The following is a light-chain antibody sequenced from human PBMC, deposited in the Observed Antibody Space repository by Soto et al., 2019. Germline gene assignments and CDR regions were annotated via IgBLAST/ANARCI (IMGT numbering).Light chain of an antibody. J-gene: IGLJ2*01. CDR2: DSD. Sequence: QSVLTQPPSVSGAPGQKVTISCSGSSANIGNNYVYWYQQLPGTAPKLVIYDSDKRPSEIPDRFSASKSGTSATLDITGLQTGDEADYYCGACDSSLSVVVFGGGTKLTVL. CDR1: SANIGNNY. CDR3: GACDSSLSVVV. V-gene: IGLV1-51*01.